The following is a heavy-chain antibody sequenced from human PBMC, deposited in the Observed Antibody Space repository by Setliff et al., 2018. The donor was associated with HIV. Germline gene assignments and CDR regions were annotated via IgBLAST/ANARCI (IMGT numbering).Heavy chain of an antibody. D-gene: IGHD6-19*01. Sequence: GGSLRLSCAASRFTFSDYYMSWVRQAPGKGLEWVSFISNSGSAIYYADSVKGRFTISRDNAKNSLYLQMNSLRAEDTAVYYCARDQGAGNHYSDYWGQGTLVTVSS. V-gene: IGHV3-11*04. CDR3: ARDQGAGNHYSDY. J-gene: IGHJ4*02. CDR1: RFTFSDYY. CDR2: ISNSGSAI.